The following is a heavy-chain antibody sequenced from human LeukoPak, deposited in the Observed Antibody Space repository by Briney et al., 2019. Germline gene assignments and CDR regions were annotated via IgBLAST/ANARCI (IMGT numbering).Heavy chain of an antibody. CDR3: EKELRRYSYGEH. CDR2: ISYDGSNK. CDR1: GFIFSNYG. D-gene: IGHD5-18*01. J-gene: IGHJ1*01. Sequence: GRSLRLSCAASGFIFSNYGMHWVRQAPGKGLEWVAVISYDGSNKFYRDSVKGRFTISRDNSKNMLYLQMNSLRAEDTAVYYCEKELRRYSYGEHWGQGILVTVSS. V-gene: IGHV3-30*18.